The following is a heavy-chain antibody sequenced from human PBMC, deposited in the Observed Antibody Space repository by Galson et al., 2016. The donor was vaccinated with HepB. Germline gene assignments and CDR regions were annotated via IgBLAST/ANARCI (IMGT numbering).Heavy chain of an antibody. CDR1: GFTFNDYY. D-gene: IGHD6-19*01. V-gene: IGHV3-11*01. J-gene: IGHJ6*02. CDR3: ARDLVASGWFFFMDV. Sequence: SLRLSCAASGFTFNDYYMSWIRQTPGKGLEWVSYISASGSTRDYADSVKGRFTISRDNAKNSLYLQMNSLRAEDPAVYYCARDLVASGWFFFMDVWGQGSTVTVSS. CDR2: ISASGSTR.